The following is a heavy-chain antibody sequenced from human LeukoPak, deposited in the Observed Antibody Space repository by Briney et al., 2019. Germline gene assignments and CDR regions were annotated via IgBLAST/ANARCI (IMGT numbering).Heavy chain of an antibody. Sequence: GGSLRLSCAASGFTVGSNYMNWVRQAPGEGLEWVSVITSGGSAYYADSVKGRFSISRDSSTNTLFLQMNSLRVEDTAVYYCARGSFDWGQGTLVTVSS. V-gene: IGHV3-53*01. J-gene: IGHJ4*02. CDR2: ITSGGSA. CDR1: GFTVGSNY. CDR3: ARGSFD.